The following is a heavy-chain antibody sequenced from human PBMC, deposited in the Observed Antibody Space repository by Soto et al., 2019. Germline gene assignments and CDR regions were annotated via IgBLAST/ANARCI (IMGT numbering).Heavy chain of an antibody. CDR1: GFTFSSYG. Sequence: QVQLAESGGGVVQPGRSLRLSCAASGFTFSSYGMHWVRQAPGKGLEWVAVISYDGSNKYYADSVKGRFTISRDNSKNTLYLQMNSLRAEDTAVYYCAKDRGYMSYWGQGTLVTVSS. CDR2: ISYDGSNK. J-gene: IGHJ4*02. CDR3: AKDRGYMSY. D-gene: IGHD5-18*01. V-gene: IGHV3-30*18.